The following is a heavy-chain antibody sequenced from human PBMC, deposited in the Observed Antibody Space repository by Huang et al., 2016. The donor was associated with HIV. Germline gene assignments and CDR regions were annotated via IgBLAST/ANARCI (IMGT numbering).Heavy chain of an antibody. V-gene: IGHV3-30*03. J-gene: IGHJ4*02. CDR3: ARGPIRFLAWLLNFDY. CDR2: ISYDEDNK. CDR1: GFTFSSYG. Sequence: QILLIESGGGVVQPGRSLRLSCAASGFTFSSYGMQWVRQAPGKGLEGVAVISYDEDNKYYEDSVRGRFTSSRDNAKNTLYRQMNSLRIEDTAVYYCARGPIRFLAWLLNFDYWGQGALVTVSS. D-gene: IGHD3-3*01.